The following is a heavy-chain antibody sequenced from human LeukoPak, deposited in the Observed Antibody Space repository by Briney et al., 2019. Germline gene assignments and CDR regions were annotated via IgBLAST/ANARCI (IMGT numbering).Heavy chain of an antibody. J-gene: IGHJ3*02. CDR2: IYYSGST. Sequence: PSQTLSLTCTVSGGSISSGGYYWSWIRQYPGKGLEWIGNIYYSGSTYYNPSLKSRVTISVDTSKNQFSLKLSSVTAADTAVYYCASGAHYYDSSGYYSGAFDIWGQGTMVTVSS. V-gene: IGHV4-31*03. D-gene: IGHD3-22*01. CDR1: GGSISSGGYY. CDR3: ASGAHYYDSSGYYSGAFDI.